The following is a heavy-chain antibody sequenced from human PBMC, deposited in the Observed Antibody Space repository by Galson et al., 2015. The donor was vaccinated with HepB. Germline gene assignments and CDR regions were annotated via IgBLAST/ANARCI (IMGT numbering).Heavy chain of an antibody. D-gene: IGHD2-15*01. CDR2: IISDGSST. CDR1: GFTFSNDW. CDR3: ARVTVKGWY. J-gene: IGHJ4*02. V-gene: IGHV3-74*01. Sequence: SLRLSCAASGFTFSNDWMHWVRQAPGKGLVWVSHIISDGSSTTYADSVKGRFTTSRDNARNTLYLEMNSLRAEDTAVYYCARVTVKGWYWGQGTLVTVSS.